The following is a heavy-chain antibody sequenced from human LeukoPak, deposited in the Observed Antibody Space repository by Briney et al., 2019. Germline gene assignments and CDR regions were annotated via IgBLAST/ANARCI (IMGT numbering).Heavy chain of an antibody. J-gene: IGHJ4*02. D-gene: IGHD4-17*01. CDR1: GFTFSSYG. Sequence: GRSLRLSSAASGFTFSSYGMHWVRQAPGKGLEWVAVISYDGSNKYYADSVKGRFTISRDNSKNTLYLQMNSLRAEDTAVYYCAKPSTVYGDFDYWGQGTLVTVSS. CDR3: AKPSTVYGDFDY. V-gene: IGHV3-30*18. CDR2: ISYDGSNK.